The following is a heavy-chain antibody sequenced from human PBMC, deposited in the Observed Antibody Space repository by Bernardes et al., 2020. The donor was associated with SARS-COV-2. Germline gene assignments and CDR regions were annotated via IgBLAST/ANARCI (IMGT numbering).Heavy chain of an antibody. CDR3: AREGPYYSSLDY. CDR2: ISYDGSNK. CDR1: RLTFSSYA. V-gene: IGHV3-30-3*01. Sequence: GGSLRLSCAASRLTFSSYAIHWVRQAPGKGLEWVAVISYDGSNKYYADSVQGRFTISRDNSKNTLYLQMNSLRAEDTALYYCAREGPYYSSLDYWGQGTLVTVSS. D-gene: IGHD6-13*01. J-gene: IGHJ4*02.